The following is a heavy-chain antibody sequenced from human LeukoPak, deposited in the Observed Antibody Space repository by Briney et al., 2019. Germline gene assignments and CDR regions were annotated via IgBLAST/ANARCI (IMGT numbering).Heavy chain of an antibody. V-gene: IGHV4-38-2*01. J-gene: IGHJ3*02. CDR1: GYSISSGSY. Sequence: PSETLSLTCSVSGYSISSGSYWGWIRQPPGKGLEWIGSIYHSGGTYYNPSLKSRVTISVDTSKNQFSLKLNSVTAADTAVYYCARISPQWELDAFDIWGQGTMVTVSS. D-gene: IGHD1-26*01. CDR3: ARISPQWELDAFDI. CDR2: IYHSGGT.